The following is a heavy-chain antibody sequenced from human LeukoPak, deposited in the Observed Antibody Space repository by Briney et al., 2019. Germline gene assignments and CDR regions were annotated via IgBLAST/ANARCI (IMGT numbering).Heavy chain of an antibody. V-gene: IGHV3-66*01. CDR3: ARDLAVAGTGGY. D-gene: IGHD6-19*01. CDR1: GFTVSSNY. J-gene: IGHJ4*02. CDR2: IYSGGST. Sequence: GGSLRLSCAASGFTVSSNYMSWVRQAPGKGLEWVSVIYSGGSTYYADSVKGRFTISRDNSKNTLYLQMNSLRAEDTAVYYCARDLAVAGTGGYWGQGTLVTVSS.